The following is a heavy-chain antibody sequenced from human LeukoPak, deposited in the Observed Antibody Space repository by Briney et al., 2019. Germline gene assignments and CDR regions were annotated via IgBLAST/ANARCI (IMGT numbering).Heavy chain of an antibody. CDR3: ASYRWGAFDY. Sequence: GGSLRPSCVASGFTFTGHSMHWVRQAPGKGLEWVAVVADDEKTIFYADSLKGRFTVSRDNSKNTVYLQMNSLRAEDTAVYYCASYRWGAFDYWGQGTLVTVSS. J-gene: IGHJ4*02. V-gene: IGHV3-30*04. D-gene: IGHD7-27*01. CDR2: VADDEKTI. CDR1: GFTFTGHS.